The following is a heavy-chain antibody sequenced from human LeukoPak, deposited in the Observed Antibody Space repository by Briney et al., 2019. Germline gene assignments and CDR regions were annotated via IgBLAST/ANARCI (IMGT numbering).Heavy chain of an antibody. CDR3: ASFYSGNYPFDF. V-gene: IGHV4-4*09. CDR2: IYPSGST. CDR1: GGSINSYY. Sequence: SETLYLTCIVSGGSINSYYWSWIRQFPGRGLEWIGYIYPSGSTNYNPSLMSRVTMSLDASKNQFSLNLTSVTASDTAVYYCASFYSGNYPFDFWGQGVLVTVSS. D-gene: IGHD1-26*01. J-gene: IGHJ4*02.